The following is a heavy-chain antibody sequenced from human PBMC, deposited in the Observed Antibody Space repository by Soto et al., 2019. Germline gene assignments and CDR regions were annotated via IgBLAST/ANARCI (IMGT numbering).Heavy chain of an antibody. CDR3: ARHTPAISISDH. D-gene: IGHD2-15*01. J-gene: IGHJ4*02. CDR1: GGSISSYY. Sequence: SETLSLTCTVSGGSISSYYWGWIRQPPGKGLEWIGSIYYSGSTYYNPSLKSRVTISVDTSKNQFSLKLSSVTAADTAVYYCARHTPAISISDHWGQGTLVTVSS. V-gene: IGHV4-39*01. CDR2: IYYSGST.